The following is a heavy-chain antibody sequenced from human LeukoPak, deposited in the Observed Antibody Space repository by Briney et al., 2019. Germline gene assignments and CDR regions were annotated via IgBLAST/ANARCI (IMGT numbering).Heavy chain of an antibody. CDR1: GGSISGYD. CDR2: IYTSGTT. CDR3: ARGPSCGGDCFFDY. J-gene: IGHJ4*02. Sequence: SETLSLTCTVSGGSISGYDWSWIRQPAGKGLEWIGRIYTSGTTNYNPSLKSRVTMSIDTSKNQFSLKVTSVTAADTAVYYCARGPSCGGDCFFDYWGQGTLVTVSS. D-gene: IGHD2-21*02. V-gene: IGHV4-4*07.